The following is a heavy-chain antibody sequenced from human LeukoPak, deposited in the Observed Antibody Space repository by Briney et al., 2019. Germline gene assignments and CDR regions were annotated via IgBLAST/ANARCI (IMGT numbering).Heavy chain of an antibody. CDR1: GGSISRSSYY. V-gene: IGHV4-39*07. D-gene: IGHD4-11*01. Sequence: SETLSLTCTVSGGSISRSSYYWGWIRQPPGKGLEWIGGIYFGGTTHYNPSLKSRVTLSVDTSKNQFSLKLSSVTAADTAKYYRAKTGGMTTDRRFDPWGPGILVAVSS. CDR2: IYFGGTT. J-gene: IGHJ5*02. CDR3: AKTGGMTTDRRFDP.